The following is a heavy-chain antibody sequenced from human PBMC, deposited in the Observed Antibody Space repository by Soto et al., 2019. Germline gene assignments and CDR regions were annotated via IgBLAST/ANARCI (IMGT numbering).Heavy chain of an antibody. CDR2: INAGNGNT. Sequence: ASAKVSCKASGYSFSNYVMNWVRQAPGQRLEWMGWINAGNGNTKYSQKFQGRVTITRDTSASTAYMELSSLRSEDTAVYYCAREMDYYDSSGHYINWSDPWGQGTQVTVS. CDR3: AREMDYYDSSGHYINWSDP. V-gene: IGHV1-3*01. CDR1: GYSFSNYV. D-gene: IGHD6-19*01. J-gene: IGHJ5*02.